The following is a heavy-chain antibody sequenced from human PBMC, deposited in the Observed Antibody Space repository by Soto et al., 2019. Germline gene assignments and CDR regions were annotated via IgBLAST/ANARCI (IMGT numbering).Heavy chain of an antibody. Sequence: PSETLSLTCAFYGGSFSGYYWSWIRQPPGKGLEWIGEINHSGSTNYNPSLKSRVTISVDTSKNQFSLKLSSVTAADTAVYYCARVLSAAGTPNSGFDYWGQGTLVTVSS. CDR2: INHSGST. CDR1: GGSFSGYY. D-gene: IGHD6-13*01. V-gene: IGHV4-34*01. J-gene: IGHJ4*02. CDR3: ARVLSAAGTPNSGFDY.